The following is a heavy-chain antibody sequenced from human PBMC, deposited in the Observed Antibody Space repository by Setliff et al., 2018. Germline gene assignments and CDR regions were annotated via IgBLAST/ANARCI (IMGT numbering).Heavy chain of an antibody. V-gene: IGHV3-30-3*02. CDR1: GFTFSNYV. D-gene: IGHD2-21*01. CDR3: VRQYCGGDCYYYYGMDV. CDR2: ITRDGINT. Sequence: GGSLRLSCAGSGFTFSNYVIYWVRQAPGKGLECVAVITRDGINTYYADSVKGQFTVSRDNAKNTLYLQMNSLRAEDTAVYYCVRQYCGGDCYYYYGMDVWGQGTTVTVSS. J-gene: IGHJ6*02.